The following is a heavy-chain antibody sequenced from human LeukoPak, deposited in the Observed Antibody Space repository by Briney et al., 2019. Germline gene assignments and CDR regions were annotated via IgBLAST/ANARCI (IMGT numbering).Heavy chain of an antibody. CDR1: GFTFSSYW. CDR2: IKQDGSEK. Sequence: GGSLRLSCAASGFTFSSYWMSWVRQAPGKGLEWVANIKQDGSEKYYVDSVKGRFTISRDNAKNSLYLQMNSLRAEDTAVYYCARSPYDFWSGSLDYWGQGTLVTVPS. D-gene: IGHD3-3*01. V-gene: IGHV3-7*01. J-gene: IGHJ4*02. CDR3: ARSPYDFWSGSLDY.